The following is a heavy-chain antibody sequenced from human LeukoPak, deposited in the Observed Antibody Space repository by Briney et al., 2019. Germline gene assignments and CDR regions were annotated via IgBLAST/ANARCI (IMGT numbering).Heavy chain of an antibody. D-gene: IGHD2-8*01. CDR3: AKDRYCTNGVCSHAIDY. V-gene: IGHV1-46*01. CDR2: INPSGGST. CDR1: GYTFTSYY. J-gene: IGHJ4*02. Sequence: ASVKVSCKASGYTFTSYYMHWVRQAPGQGLEWMGIINPSGGSTSYAQKFQGRVTMTRDTSTSTVYMELSSLRSEDTAVYYCAKDRYCTNGVCSHAIDYWGQGTLVTVSS.